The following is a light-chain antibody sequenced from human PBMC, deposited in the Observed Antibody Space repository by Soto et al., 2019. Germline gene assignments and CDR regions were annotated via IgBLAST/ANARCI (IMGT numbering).Light chain of an antibody. V-gene: IGKV1-5*01. CDR2: DGP. CDR1: QSINTW. Sequence: DIQMTQSPSTVSASIGDRITITCRASQSINTWLAWYRQRPGEAPQLLIYDGPTLAMGVPSRFSGSGSGTDFTLSISRLQPDDFATFYCQQYQTYSLTFGQGTRVEVK. CDR3: QQYQTYSLT. J-gene: IGKJ1*01.